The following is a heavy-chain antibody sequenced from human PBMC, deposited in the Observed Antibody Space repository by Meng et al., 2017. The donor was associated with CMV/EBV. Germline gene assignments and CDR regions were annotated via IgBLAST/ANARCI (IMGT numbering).Heavy chain of an antibody. J-gene: IGHJ4*02. CDR2: ISYDGSNK. CDR1: GFTFSSYA. Sequence: GGSLRLSCAASGFTFSSYAMHWVRQAPGKGPEWVAVISYDGSNKYYADSVKGRFTISRDNSKNTLYLQMNSLRAEDTAVYYCARDLDSYDSSGYLLDYWGQGTLVTVSS. CDR3: ARDLDSYDSSGYLLDY. D-gene: IGHD3-22*01. V-gene: IGHV3-30-3*01.